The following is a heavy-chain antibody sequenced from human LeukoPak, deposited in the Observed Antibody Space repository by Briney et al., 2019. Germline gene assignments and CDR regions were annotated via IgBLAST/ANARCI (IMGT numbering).Heavy chain of an antibody. J-gene: IGHJ4*02. CDR2: IYPRGST. V-gene: IGHV4-30-2*05. CDR3: AREIAAAGTWDY. Sequence: SQTLSLTCAVSGGSISSGSYSWSWIRQPPGKGLEWIGYIYPRGSTYYNPSLKSRVTISVDTSKNQFSLKLSSVTAADTAVYYCAREIAAAGTWDYWGQGTLVTVSS. CDR1: GGSISSGSYS. D-gene: IGHD6-13*01.